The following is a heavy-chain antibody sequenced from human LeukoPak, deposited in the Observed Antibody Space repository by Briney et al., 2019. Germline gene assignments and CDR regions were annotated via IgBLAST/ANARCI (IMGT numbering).Heavy chain of an antibody. CDR3: ARDYYYDSSGYYHQLGYFDY. CDR2: ISGGST. D-gene: IGHD3-22*01. V-gene: IGHV3-38-3*01. J-gene: IGHJ4*02. CDR1: GFTVSSNE. Sequence: PGGSLRLSCAASGFTVSSNEMSWVRQAPGKGLEWVSSISGGSTYYADSRKGRFTISRDNSKNTLHLQMNSLRSEDTAVYYCARDYYYDSSGYYHQLGYFDYWGQGTLVTVSS.